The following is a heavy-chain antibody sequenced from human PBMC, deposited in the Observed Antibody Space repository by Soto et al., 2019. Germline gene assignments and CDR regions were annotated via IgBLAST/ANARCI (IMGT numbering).Heavy chain of an antibody. CDR3: ARDKPPGYSSSLYYYGMDV. CDR2: IWYDGSNK. J-gene: IGHJ6*02. D-gene: IGHD6-13*01. V-gene: IGHV3-33*01. Sequence: PGGSLRLSCAASGFTFSSYGMHWVRQAPGKGLEWVAVIWYDGSNKYYADSVKGRFTISRDNSKNTLYLQMNSLRAEDTAVYYCARDKPPGYSSSLYYYGMDVWGQGTTVTVSS. CDR1: GFTFSSYG.